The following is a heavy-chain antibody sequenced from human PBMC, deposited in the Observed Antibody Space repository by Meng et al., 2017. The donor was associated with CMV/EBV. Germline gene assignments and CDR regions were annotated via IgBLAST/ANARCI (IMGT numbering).Heavy chain of an antibody. V-gene: IGHV1-18*01. CDR3: ARDCSSTSCYRKWYYGMDV. J-gene: IGHJ6*02. Sequence: ASVMVSCKASGYTFTSYGISWVRQAPGHGLEWMGWISAYNGNTNYAQKLQGRVTMTTDTYTSTAYMELRSLRSDDTAVYYCARDCSSTSCYRKWYYGMDVWGQGTTVTVSS. D-gene: IGHD2-2*02. CDR1: GYTFTSYG. CDR2: ISAYNGNT.